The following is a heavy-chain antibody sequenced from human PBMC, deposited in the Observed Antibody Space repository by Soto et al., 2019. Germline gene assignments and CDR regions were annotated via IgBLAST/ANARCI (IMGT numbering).Heavy chain of an antibody. CDR1: GFTFSGSA. CDR2: IRSKANSYAT. CDR3: TSKPGIAVASFDI. V-gene: IGHV3-73*01. D-gene: IGHD6-19*01. Sequence: GGSLRLSCAASGFTFSGSAMHWVRQASGKGLEWVGRIRSKANSYATAYAASVKGRFTVSRDDSKNTAYLQMNSLKTEDTAVYYCTSKPGIAVASFDIWGQGTMITVSS. J-gene: IGHJ3*02.